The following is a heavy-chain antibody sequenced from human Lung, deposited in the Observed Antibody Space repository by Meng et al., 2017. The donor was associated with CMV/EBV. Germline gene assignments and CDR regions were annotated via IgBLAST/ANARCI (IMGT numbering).Heavy chain of an antibody. CDR2: ISMSSSDI. D-gene: IGHD3-3*01. CDR1: GFTFSSYS. J-gene: IGHJ5*02. Sequence: GSLRLSCXASGFTFSSYSMNWVRQAPGKGLEWVSYISMSSSDIYYADSVKGRFTISRDNAKKSLYLQMNSLRAEDTAVYYCARIKYDFWGTNWFDPWGQGTLVTVSS. V-gene: IGHV3-21*01. CDR3: ARIKYDFWGTNWFDP.